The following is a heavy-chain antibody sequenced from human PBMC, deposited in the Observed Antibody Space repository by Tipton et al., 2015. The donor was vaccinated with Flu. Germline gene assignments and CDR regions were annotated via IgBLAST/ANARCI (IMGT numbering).Heavy chain of an antibody. CDR3: ATVGTTGTTGHC. CDR1: GGSISSYY. V-gene: IGHV4-4*07. D-gene: IGHD1-1*01. CDR2: IDTSGST. Sequence: TLSLTCTVSGGSISSYYWSWIRQPAGKGLEWIGRIDTSGSTNYNPSLKSRVTMSRDTSKNQFSLKLSSVTAADTAVYYCATVGTTGTTGHCWGQGTLVTVSS. J-gene: IGHJ4*02.